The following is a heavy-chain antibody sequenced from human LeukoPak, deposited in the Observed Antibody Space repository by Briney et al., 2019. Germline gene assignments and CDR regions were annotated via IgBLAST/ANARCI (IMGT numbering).Heavy chain of an antibody. J-gene: IGHJ4*02. CDR2: MNPNSGNT. Sequence: GASVKLSCKASGYTFTSYDINWVRQATGQGLEWMGWMNPNSGNTGYAQNFQGRVTMTRNTSISTAYMELSSLRSEDTAVYYRARDNYYDSSGYGLWGQGTLVTVSS. V-gene: IGHV1-8*01. D-gene: IGHD3-22*01. CDR1: GYTFTSYD. CDR3: ARDNYYDSSGYGL.